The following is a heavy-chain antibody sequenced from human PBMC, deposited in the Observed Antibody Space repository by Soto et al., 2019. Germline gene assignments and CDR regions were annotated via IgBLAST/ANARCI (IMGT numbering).Heavy chain of an antibody. Sequence: GSLRLSCAASGFTFSSYGMHWVRQAPGKGLEWVAVISYDGSNKYYADSVKGRFTISRDNSKNTLYLQMNSLRAEDTAVYYCANEATVPRYYYDPVLYYFDYWGQGTLVTVSS. V-gene: IGHV3-30*18. CDR3: ANEATVPRYYYDPVLYYFDY. J-gene: IGHJ4*02. D-gene: IGHD3-22*01. CDR2: ISYDGSNK. CDR1: GFTFSSYG.